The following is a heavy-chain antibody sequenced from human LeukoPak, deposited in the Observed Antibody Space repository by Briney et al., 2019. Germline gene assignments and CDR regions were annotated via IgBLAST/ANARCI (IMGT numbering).Heavy chain of an antibody. D-gene: IGHD3-22*01. Sequence: GGSLRLSCAASGFTFSSYGMHWVRQAPGKGLEWVAVIWYDGSNKYYADSVKGRFTISRDNSKNTLYLQMNSLRAEDTAVYYRARDGLLASVYYFDYWGQGTLVTVSS. CDR3: ARDGLLASVYYFDY. V-gene: IGHV3-33*01. CDR2: IWYDGSNK. CDR1: GFTFSSYG. J-gene: IGHJ4*02.